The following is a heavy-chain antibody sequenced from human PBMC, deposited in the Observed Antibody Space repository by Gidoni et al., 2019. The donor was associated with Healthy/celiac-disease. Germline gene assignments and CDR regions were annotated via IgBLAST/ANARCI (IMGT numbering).Heavy chain of an antibody. CDR3: ASSDTYYYDSSVGAFDI. D-gene: IGHD3-22*01. Sequence: EVQLVESGGGLVKPGGSLRLSCADSGFTFSSYSMNWVRQAPGKGLEWVSSISSSSSYIYYADSVKGRFTISRDNAKNSLYLQMNSLRAEDTAVYYCASSDTYYYDSSVGAFDIWGQGTMVTVSS. CDR1: GFTFSSYS. V-gene: IGHV3-21*01. J-gene: IGHJ3*02. CDR2: ISSSSSYI.